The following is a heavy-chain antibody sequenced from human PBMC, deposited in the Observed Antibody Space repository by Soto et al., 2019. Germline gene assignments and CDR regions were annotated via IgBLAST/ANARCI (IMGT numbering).Heavy chain of an antibody. V-gene: IGHV6-1*01. CDR3: ARGADIVATIMEDYYYYGMDV. J-gene: IGHJ6*02. Sequence: SQTLSLTCAISGDSVSSNSAAWNWIRQSPSRGLEWLGRTYYRSKWYNDYAVSVKSRITINPDTSKNQFSLQLNSVTPEDTAVYYCARGADIVATIMEDYYYYGMDVWGQGTTVTVSS. CDR2: TYYRSKWYN. D-gene: IGHD5-12*01. CDR1: GDSVSSNSAA.